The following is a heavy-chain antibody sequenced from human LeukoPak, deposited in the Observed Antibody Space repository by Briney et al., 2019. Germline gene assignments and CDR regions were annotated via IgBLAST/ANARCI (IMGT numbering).Heavy chain of an antibody. Sequence: SETLSFTCAVYGGTFCNYYWSWIGQPPGKGLEWIGEIHHSGSNNYNPSLKSRVTISIDTSKNQFSLKLSSVTAAATAVYYCARGLAVSGTVDYWGQGTLVTVSS. J-gene: IGHJ4*02. CDR1: GGTFCNYY. CDR3: ARGLAVSGTVDY. CDR2: IHHSGSN. D-gene: IGHD6-19*01. V-gene: IGHV4-34*01.